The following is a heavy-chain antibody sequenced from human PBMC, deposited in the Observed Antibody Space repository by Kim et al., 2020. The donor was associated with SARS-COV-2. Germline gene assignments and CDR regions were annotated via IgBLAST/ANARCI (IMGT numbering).Heavy chain of an antibody. CDR1: GFTFNTYA. Sequence: GGSLRLSCAASGFTFNTYAMNWVRQAPGKGLEWVSPISGSGDNTHYADSVKGRFTVSRDNSKNTVYLQMNSLRAEDTAIYYCAKLGRPVVVVGATLEYWGQGTLVTVSS. CDR3: AKLGRPVVVVGATLEY. CDR2: ISGSGDNT. D-gene: IGHD2-15*01. J-gene: IGHJ4*02. V-gene: IGHV3-23*01.